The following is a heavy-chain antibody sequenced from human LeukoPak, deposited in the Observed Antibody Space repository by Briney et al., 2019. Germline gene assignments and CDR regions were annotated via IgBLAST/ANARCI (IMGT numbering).Heavy chain of an antibody. D-gene: IGHD3-16*01. V-gene: IGHV3-9*01. CDR3: AKDQGNWGEFLDY. CDR2: ISWNSGSI. J-gene: IGHJ4*02. CDR1: GFTFDDYA. Sequence: PGGSLRLSCAASGFTFDDYAMHWVRQAPGKGLEWVSGISWNSGSIGYADSVKGRFTISRDNAKNSLYLQMNSLRAEDTALYYCAKDQGNWGEFLDYWGQGTLVTVSS.